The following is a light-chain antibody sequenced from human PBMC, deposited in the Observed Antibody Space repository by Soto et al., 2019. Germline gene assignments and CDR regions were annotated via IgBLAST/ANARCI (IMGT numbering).Light chain of an antibody. CDR1: QSVSSSY. V-gene: IGKV3-20*01. CDR2: GAS. CDR3: QQYGSSPTM. Sequence: GLSQSPGTLSLSPGERATLSCRASQSVSSSYLAWYQQKPGQAPRLLIYGASSRATGIPDRFSGSGSGTDFTLTISRLEPEDFAVYYCQQYGSSPTMFGQGSMVDVK. J-gene: IGKJ1*01.